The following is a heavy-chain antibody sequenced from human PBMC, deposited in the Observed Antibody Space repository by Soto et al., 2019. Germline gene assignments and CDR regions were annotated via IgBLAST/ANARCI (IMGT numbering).Heavy chain of an antibody. V-gene: IGHV5-51*01. D-gene: IGHD2-21*01. Sequence: GESLKISCQASGYTFDSNWIGWVRQMPGKGLEWMGIIYPGDSETRYSPSFQGQVTISADRSFKIAYLQWRSLQASDTAIYYCARQYVGVPTIPMLSYGYWGQGTPVTVSS. J-gene: IGHJ4*02. CDR1: GYTFDSNW. CDR2: IYPGDSET. CDR3: ARQYVGVPTIPMLSYGY.